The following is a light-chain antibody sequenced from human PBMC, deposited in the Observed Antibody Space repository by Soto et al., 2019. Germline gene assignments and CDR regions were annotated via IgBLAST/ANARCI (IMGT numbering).Light chain of an antibody. V-gene: IGKV1-27*01. CDR3: QHYNSYSEA. Sequence: ASLGDIVTITCRASQGINNYLAWYQQKPGKVPVLLIYSASTLKAGVPSRFSGSGSGTEFTLTISSLQPDDFATYYCQHYNSYSEAFGQGTKVDIK. J-gene: IGKJ1*01. CDR2: SAS. CDR1: QGINNY.